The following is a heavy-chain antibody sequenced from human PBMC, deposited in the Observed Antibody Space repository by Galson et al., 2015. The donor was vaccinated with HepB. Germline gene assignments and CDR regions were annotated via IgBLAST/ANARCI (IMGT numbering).Heavy chain of an antibody. V-gene: IGHV3-15*01. CDR1: RFPFNNAW. CDR3: TTDVYYSTYWSWLDP. J-gene: IGHJ5*02. CDR2: IKGKTDGETT. Sequence: SLRLSCAASRFPFNNAWMTWVRQAPGMGLEWVGRIKGKTDGETTDYAAPVKGRFTISRDDSKNRLYLQMNSLKTEDTAVYYCTTDVYYSTYWSWLDPWGQGTLVTVSS. D-gene: IGHD2-8*02.